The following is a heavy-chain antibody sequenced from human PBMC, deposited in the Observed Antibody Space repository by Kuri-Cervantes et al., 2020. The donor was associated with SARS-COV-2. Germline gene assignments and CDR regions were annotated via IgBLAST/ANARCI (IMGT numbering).Heavy chain of an antibody. J-gene: IGHJ4*02. CDR2: INHSGST. Sequence: GSLRLSCTVSGGSISSSSYYWGWIRQPPGKGLEWIGEINHSGSTNYNPSLKSRVTISVDTSKNQFSLKLSSATAADTAVYYCARDPSFGFGESRAPIDYWGQGTLVTVSS. D-gene: IGHD3-10*01. CDR3: ARDPSFGFGESRAPIDY. CDR1: GGSISSSSYY. V-gene: IGHV4-39*07.